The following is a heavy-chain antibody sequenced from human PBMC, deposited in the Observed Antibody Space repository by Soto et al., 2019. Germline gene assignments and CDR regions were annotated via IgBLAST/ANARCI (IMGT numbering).Heavy chain of an antibody. V-gene: IGHV4-34*01. J-gene: IGHJ3*02. Sequence: QVQLQQWGAGLLKPSETLSLTCAVYGGSFSGYYWSWIRQPPGKGLEWIGEINHSGSTNYNPSLKSRVTISVDTSKNQFFLKLSSVTAADTAVYYCARGLAAGDAFDIWGQGTMVTVSS. CDR2: INHSGST. CDR3: ARGLAAGDAFDI. D-gene: IGHD6-13*01. CDR1: GGSFSGYY.